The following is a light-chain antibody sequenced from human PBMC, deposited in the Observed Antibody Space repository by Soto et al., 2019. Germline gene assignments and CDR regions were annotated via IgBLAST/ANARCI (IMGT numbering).Light chain of an antibody. CDR1: QSIRND. J-gene: IGKJ4*01. CDR2: AAS. Sequence: IQMTHSPSSLSASVEDRVIITCRASQSIRNDLVWYQQKPGKAPKLLIYAASSLQSGVPSRFSARGCGTDFTLTSSSLQPEDFATHYCIQDYHWPLTFGGGTKVEIX. CDR3: IQDYHWPLT. V-gene: IGKV1-6*01.